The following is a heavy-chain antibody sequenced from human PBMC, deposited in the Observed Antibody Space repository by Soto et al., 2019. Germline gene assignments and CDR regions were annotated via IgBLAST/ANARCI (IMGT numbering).Heavy chain of an antibody. J-gene: IGHJ4*02. V-gene: IGHV3-48*01. Sequence: GGSLRLSCAASGFTFSTYSMNWVRQAPGKGLEWVSYISSSSSTIFYTDSVKGRFTVSRDNAKNSLYLQMNSLRAEDTAVYYCAKSGWAGPSDYWGQGTLVTVSS. CDR1: GFTFSTYS. CDR2: ISSSSSTI. CDR3: AKSGWAGPSDY. D-gene: IGHD1-26*01.